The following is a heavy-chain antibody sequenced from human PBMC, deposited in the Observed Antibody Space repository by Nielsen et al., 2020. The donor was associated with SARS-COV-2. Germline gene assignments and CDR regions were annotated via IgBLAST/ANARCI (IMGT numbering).Heavy chain of an antibody. CDR1: GGSISSSSYY. CDR2: IYYSGST. Sequence: SETLSLTCTVSGGSISSSSYYWSWIRQPPGKGLEWIGYIYYSGSTNYNPSLKSRVTISVDTSKNQFSLKLSSVTAADTAVYYCARAPPPYYGSGSLPLDYWGQGTLVTVSS. D-gene: IGHD3-10*01. V-gene: IGHV4-61*01. J-gene: IGHJ4*02. CDR3: ARAPPPYYGSGSLPLDY.